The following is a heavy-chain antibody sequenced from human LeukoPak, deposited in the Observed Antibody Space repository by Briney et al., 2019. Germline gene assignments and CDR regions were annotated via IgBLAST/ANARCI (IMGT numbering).Heavy chain of an antibody. D-gene: IGHD4-11*01. CDR3: ATTNDYTRGGYDY. CDR1: GDSVSSNSAA. Sequence: SQTLSLTCVISGDSVSSNSAAWNWIRQSPSRGLQWLGRTYYRSKWYNDYAVSVRSRITINPDTSKNQFSLRLSSVNAADTAVYYCATTNDYTRGGYDYWGQGTLVTVSS. V-gene: IGHV6-1*01. CDR2: TYYRSKWYN. J-gene: IGHJ4*02.